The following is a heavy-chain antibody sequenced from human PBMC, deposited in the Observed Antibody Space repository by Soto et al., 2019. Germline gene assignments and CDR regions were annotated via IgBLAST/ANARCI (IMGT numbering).Heavy chain of an antibody. CDR3: ARGTTYYDFWRGYGPGY. V-gene: IGHV3-30-3*01. J-gene: IGHJ4*02. Sequence: QVQLVESGGGVVQPGRSLRLSCAASGFTFSSYAMHWVRQAPGKGLEWVAVISYDGSNKYYADSVKGRFTISRDNSKNTLYLQMNSLRAEDTAVYYCARGTTYYDFWRGYGPGYWGQGTLVTVSS. CDR2: ISYDGSNK. D-gene: IGHD3-3*01. CDR1: GFTFSSYA.